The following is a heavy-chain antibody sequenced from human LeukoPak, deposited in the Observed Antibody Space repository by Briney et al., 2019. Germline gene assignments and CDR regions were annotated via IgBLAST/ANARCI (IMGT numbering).Heavy chain of an antibody. J-gene: IGHJ4*02. D-gene: IGHD5-12*01. Sequence: GGSLRLSCAASGFTVSTNYMSWVRQAPGQGLEWVSYISSGSSSVYYADSVKGRFTISRDNAKNSLYLQMNSLRAEDTAVYYCARPVDYNAGDYWGQGTLVTVS. V-gene: IGHV3-48*04. CDR3: ARPVDYNAGDY. CDR2: ISSGSSSV. CDR1: GFTVSTNY.